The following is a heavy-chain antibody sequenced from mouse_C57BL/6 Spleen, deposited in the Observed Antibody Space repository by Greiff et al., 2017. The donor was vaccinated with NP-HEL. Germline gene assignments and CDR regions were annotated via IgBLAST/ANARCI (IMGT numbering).Heavy chain of an antibody. D-gene: IGHD1-1*01. V-gene: IGHV1-78*01. Sequence: VQLQQSDAELVKPGASVKISCKVSGYTFTDHTIHWMKQRPEQGLEWIGYIYPRDGSTKYNEKFKGKATLNADKSSSTAYMQLNSLTSEDSAVYFCAIGDYYGSSPFAYWGQGTLVTVSA. CDR2: IYPRDGST. CDR3: AIGDYYGSSPFAY. J-gene: IGHJ3*01. CDR1: GYTFTDHT.